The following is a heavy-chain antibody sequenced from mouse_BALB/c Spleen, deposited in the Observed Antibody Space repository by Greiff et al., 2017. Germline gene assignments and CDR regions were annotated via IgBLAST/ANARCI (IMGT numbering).Heavy chain of an antibody. Sequence: EVKLMESGGGLVKPGGSLKLSCAASGFTFSSYTMSWVRQTPEKRLEWVATISSGGSYTYYPDSVKGRFTISRDNAKNTLYLQMSSLKSEDTAMYYCTRAMTQAYYAMDYWGQGTSVTVSS. CDR1: GFTFSSYT. V-gene: IGHV5-6-4*01. J-gene: IGHJ4*01. D-gene: IGHD2-3*01. CDR2: ISSGGSYT. CDR3: TRAMTQAYYAMDY.